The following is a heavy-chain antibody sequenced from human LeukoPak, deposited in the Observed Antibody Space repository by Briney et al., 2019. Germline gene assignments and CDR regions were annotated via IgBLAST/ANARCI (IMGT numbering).Heavy chain of an antibody. Sequence: GRSLRLSCAASGFTFDDYAMHWVRQVPGKGLEWVSGISWSSGDIGYADSVRGRFTISRDNAKNSLYLQMNSLRAEDMGLYYCAKVGLKNSNYWYFDLWGRGTLVTVSS. V-gene: IGHV3-9*03. CDR1: GFTFDDYA. J-gene: IGHJ2*01. CDR3: AKVGLKNSNYWYFDL. CDR2: ISWSSGDI. D-gene: IGHD4-11*01.